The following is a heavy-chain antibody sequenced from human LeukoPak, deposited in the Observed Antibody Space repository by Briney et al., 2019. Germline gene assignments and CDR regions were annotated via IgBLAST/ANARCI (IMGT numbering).Heavy chain of an antibody. CDR2: IRSKTYGGTT. CDR3: TREKSYYYDTSGSDY. CDR1: GFPFGDYT. D-gene: IGHD3-22*01. J-gene: IGHJ4*02. V-gene: IGHV3-49*03. Sequence: GGSLRLSCTASGFPFGDYTMSSFRQAPGKGLEWVGFIRSKTYGGTTEYAASVKGRFTMSRDDSKSIAYLQLNSLKTEDTAVYYCTREKSYYYDTSGSDYWGQGTLVTVSS.